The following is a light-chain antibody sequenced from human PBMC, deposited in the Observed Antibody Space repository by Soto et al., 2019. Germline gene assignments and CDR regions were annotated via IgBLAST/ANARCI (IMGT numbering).Light chain of an antibody. CDR1: QSIGDY. Sequence: DIQMTQSPSSLSASVGERVTITCRASQSIGDYLNWYQHQVGKAPTLLIYDTSNLQSGVPSRFSGSGSGTDFTLTISSLQPEDYATYYCKQSHSIPYTFAQGTKLEIK. CDR3: KQSHSIPYT. J-gene: IGKJ2*01. V-gene: IGKV1-39*01. CDR2: DTS.